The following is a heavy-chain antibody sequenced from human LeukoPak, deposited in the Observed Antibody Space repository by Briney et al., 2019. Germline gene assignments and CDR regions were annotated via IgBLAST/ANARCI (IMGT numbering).Heavy chain of an antibody. CDR2: INWNGGRT. CDR3: ARKWLSNAFDI. D-gene: IGHD5-12*01. CDR1: GFTFDDFG. V-gene: IGHV3-20*04. J-gene: IGHJ3*02. Sequence: GGSMSLSCAPSGFTFDDFGMSWVRQVPGKGLEWVSGINWNGGRTGYADSVKGRFTISRDNAKKSLYLQMNSLRAEDTALYYCARKWLSNAFDIWGQGTMVTVSS.